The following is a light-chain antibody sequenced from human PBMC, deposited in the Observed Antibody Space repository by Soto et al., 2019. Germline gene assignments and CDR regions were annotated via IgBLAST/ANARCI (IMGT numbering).Light chain of an antibody. J-gene: IGLJ2*01. Sequence: QSALTQPASVSGSPGRSVTISCTGTSTDVGDFNYVSWYRHLPGRAPKLIIYDVTNRPSGISYRFSASKSGRTASLTISGLPAEDEADYYCSSYSSSTTHVVFGGGTKLTVL. CDR3: SSYSSSTTHVV. CDR2: DVT. V-gene: IGLV2-14*03. CDR1: STDVGDFNY.